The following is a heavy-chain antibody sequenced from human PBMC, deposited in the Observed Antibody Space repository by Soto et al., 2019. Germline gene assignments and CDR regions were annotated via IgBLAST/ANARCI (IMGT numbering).Heavy chain of an antibody. CDR2: IYSGGST. J-gene: IGHJ3*02. CDR3: AREASSGWSGGDDAFDI. V-gene: IGHV3-53*01. CDR1: GFTVSSNY. Sequence: GGSLRLSCAASGFTVSSNYMSWVRQAPGKGLEWVSVIYSGGSTYYADSVKGRFTISRDNSKNTLYLQMNSLRAEDTAVYYCAREASSGWSGGDDAFDIWGQGTMVTVSS. D-gene: IGHD6-19*01.